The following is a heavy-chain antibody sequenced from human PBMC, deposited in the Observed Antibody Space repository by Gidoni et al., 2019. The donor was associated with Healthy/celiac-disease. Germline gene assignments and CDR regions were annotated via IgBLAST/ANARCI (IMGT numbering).Heavy chain of an antibody. Sequence: EAQLVQFGAEAKKPGASLKISCTGYGYSFTSYWIGWVRQMHGKGLEWMGTIYPGDSDTRYSPSFQGQVTISADKSISTAYLQWSSLKASDTAMYYCARSYGSVDYWGQGTLVTVSS. CDR3: ARSYGSVDY. J-gene: IGHJ4*02. V-gene: IGHV5-51*01. CDR2: IYPGDSDT. D-gene: IGHD5-18*01. CDR1: GYSFTSYW.